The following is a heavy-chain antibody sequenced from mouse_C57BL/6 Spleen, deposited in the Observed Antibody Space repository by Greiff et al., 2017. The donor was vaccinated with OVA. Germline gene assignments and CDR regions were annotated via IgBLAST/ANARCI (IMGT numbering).Heavy chain of an antibody. CDR3: DYDYDGYAMDY. V-gene: IGHV14-1*01. CDR2: IDPEAGDT. Sequence: EVQLQQSGAELVRPGASVKLSCTASGFTIKDYYMHWVKQRPEQGLEWIGRIDPEAGDTEYAPKFQGKATLTADTSSNTAYLQLSSLTSEDTAVYYCDYDYDGYAMDYWGQGTAVTVSS. CDR1: GFTIKDYY. D-gene: IGHD2-4*01. J-gene: IGHJ4*01.